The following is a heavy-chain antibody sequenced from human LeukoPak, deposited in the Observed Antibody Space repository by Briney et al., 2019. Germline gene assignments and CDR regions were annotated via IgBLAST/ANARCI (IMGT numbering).Heavy chain of an antibody. Sequence: PSQTLSLTFTVSGGSISSGGYYWSWIRQHPGKGLEWIGYIYYSGSTYYNPSLKSRVTISVDTSKNQFSLKLSSVTAADTAVYYCARESGYVGIDYWGQGTLVTVSS. J-gene: IGHJ4*02. CDR1: GGSISSGGYY. V-gene: IGHV4-31*03. CDR2: IYYSGST. D-gene: IGHD5-12*01. CDR3: ARESGYVGIDY.